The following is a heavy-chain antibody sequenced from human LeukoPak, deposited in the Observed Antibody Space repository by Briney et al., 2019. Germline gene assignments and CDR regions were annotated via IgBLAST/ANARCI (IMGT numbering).Heavy chain of an antibody. CDR1: GFTFSSYS. CDR3: AHQVPPNDEFFDH. J-gene: IGHJ5*02. CDR2: ISNTGRAT. Sequence: GGSLRLSRVASGFTFSSYSMHWVRQAPGEGLEWLSGISNTGRATDYADSIKGRFTISRDNSKTTVFLQMNSLRAEDTAEYFCAHQVPPNDEFFDHWGQGTLVTVSS. V-gene: IGHV3-23*01.